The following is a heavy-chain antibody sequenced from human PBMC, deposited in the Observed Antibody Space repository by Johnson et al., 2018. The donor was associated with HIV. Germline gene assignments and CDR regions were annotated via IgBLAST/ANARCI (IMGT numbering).Heavy chain of an antibody. CDR3: AREGFCTSTSCHVAFDI. Sequence: EVQLVESGGGVVQPGGSLRLSCAASGFTFDDYAMHWVRQAPGKCLEWVSGINWNGGSAGSADSVKGRFTISRDNAKHSLYLQISSPGAEDTALYYCAREGFCTSTSCHVAFDIWGQGTMVTVSS. CDR2: INWNGGSA. CDR1: GFTFDDYA. J-gene: IGHJ3*02. D-gene: IGHD2-2*01. V-gene: IGHV3-20*04.